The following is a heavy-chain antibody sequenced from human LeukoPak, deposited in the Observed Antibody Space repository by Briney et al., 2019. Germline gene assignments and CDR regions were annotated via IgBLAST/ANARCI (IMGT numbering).Heavy chain of an antibody. CDR3: ARDRPQSWFDP. J-gene: IGHJ5*02. Sequence: SQTLSLTCTVSGGSISSSIYYCSWIRQPAGKGLEWIGRTYTSGSTNYNPSLKSRVTISVDTSKNQCSLKLSSVTAADTAVYYCARDRPQSWFDPWGQGTLVTVSS. CDR1: GGSISSSIYY. D-gene: IGHD7-27*01. V-gene: IGHV4-61*02. CDR2: TYTSGST.